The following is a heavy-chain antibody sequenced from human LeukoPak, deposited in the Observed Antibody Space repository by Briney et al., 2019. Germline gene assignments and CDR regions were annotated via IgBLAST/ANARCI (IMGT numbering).Heavy chain of an antibody. CDR3: ARDRGSSSGWYDLPLNYYYYYGMDV. Sequence: ASVKVSCKASGGTLSSYAISWVRQAPGQGLEWMGRIIPIFGIANYAQKFQGRVTITADKSTSTAYMELSSLRSEDTAVYYCARDRGSSSGWYDLPLNYYYYYGMDVWGQGTTVTVSS. V-gene: IGHV1-69*04. CDR1: GGTLSSYA. J-gene: IGHJ6*02. D-gene: IGHD6-19*01. CDR2: IIPIFGIA.